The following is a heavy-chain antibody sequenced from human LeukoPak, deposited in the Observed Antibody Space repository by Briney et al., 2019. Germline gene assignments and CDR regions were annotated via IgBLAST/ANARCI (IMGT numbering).Heavy chain of an antibody. Sequence: ASVKVSCKASGYTFTGYYMHWVRQAPGQGLEWMGRINPNSGGTNYAQKFQGRATMTRDTSISTAYMELSRLRSDDTAVYYCARAMVRGVITPDYWGQGTLVTVSS. CDR3: ARAMVRGVITPDY. CDR2: INPNSGGT. D-gene: IGHD3-10*01. J-gene: IGHJ4*02. V-gene: IGHV1-2*06. CDR1: GYTFTGYY.